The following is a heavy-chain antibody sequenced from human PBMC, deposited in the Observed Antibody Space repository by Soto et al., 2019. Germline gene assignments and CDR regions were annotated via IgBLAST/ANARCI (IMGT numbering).Heavy chain of an antibody. CDR1: GGSISGYY. Sequence: PSETLSLTCTVSGGSISGYYWTWIRQPPGKGLEWIGYIYYSGSTNYNPSLKSRVTISVDTSKNQFSLKLSSVTAADTAVYYCARYQQYFQHRGQGTLVTVSS. CDR3: ARYQQYFQH. V-gene: IGHV4-59*08. CDR2: IYYSGST. J-gene: IGHJ1*01.